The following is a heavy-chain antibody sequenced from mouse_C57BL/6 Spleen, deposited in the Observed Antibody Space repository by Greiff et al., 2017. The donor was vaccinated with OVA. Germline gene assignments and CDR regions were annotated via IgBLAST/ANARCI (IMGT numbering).Heavy chain of an antibody. CDR1: GYAFSSSW. J-gene: IGHJ3*01. CDR2: SYPGDGDT. Sequence: QVQLQQSGPELVKPGASVKISCKASGYAFSSSWMNWVKQRPGKGLEWIGRSYPGDGDTNYNGKFKGKATLTADKSSSTAYMQLSSLTSEDSAVYFCARGEGNRFAYWGQGTLVTVSA. CDR3: ARGEGNRFAY. D-gene: IGHD2-1*01. V-gene: IGHV1-82*01.